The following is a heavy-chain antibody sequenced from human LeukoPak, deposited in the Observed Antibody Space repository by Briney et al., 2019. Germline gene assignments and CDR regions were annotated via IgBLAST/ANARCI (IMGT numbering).Heavy chain of an antibody. J-gene: IGHJ4*02. CDR3: ARRAVAENYFDY. V-gene: IGHV4-4*08. Sequence: SETLSLTCTVSGGSITSYFWSWIRQPPGKGLEWIGHIYSSGSTTYNPSLKSRVTISVDTSTNQFLLKLTSVTAADTAVYYCARRAVAENYFDYWGQGTLVTDSS. CDR1: GGSITSYF. D-gene: IGHD6-19*01. CDR2: IYSSGST.